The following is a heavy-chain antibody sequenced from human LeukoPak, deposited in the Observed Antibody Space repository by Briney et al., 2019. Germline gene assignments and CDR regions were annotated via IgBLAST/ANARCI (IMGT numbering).Heavy chain of an antibody. CDR2: IYYSGST. CDR3: ARAPANILTGYYYFDY. V-gene: IGHV4-59*01. D-gene: IGHD3-9*01. Sequence: PSETLSLTCTVSGGSISSYYWSWIRQPPGKGLEWIGYIYYSGSTNYNPSLKSRVTISVDTSKNQFSLKLSSVTAADTAVYYCARAPANILTGYYYFDYWGQGTLVTVSS. J-gene: IGHJ4*02. CDR1: GGSISSYY.